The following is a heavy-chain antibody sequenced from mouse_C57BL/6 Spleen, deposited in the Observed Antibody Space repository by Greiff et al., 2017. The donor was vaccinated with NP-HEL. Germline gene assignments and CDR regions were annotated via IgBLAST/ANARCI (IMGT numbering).Heavy chain of an antibody. V-gene: IGHV5-16*01. CDR2: INYDGSST. D-gene: IGHD1-1*01. CDR1: GFTFSDYY. J-gene: IGHJ1*03. Sequence: EVKLMESEGGLVQPGSSMKLSCTASGFTFSDYYMAWVRQVPEKGLEWVANINYDGSSTYYLDSLKSRFNISRDNAKNILYLQMSSLKSEDTATYYCARDHYGSRYWYFDVWGTGTTVTVSS. CDR3: ARDHYGSRYWYFDV.